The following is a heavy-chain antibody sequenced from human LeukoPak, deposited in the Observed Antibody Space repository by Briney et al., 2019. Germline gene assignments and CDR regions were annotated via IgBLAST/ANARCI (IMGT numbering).Heavy chain of an antibody. CDR2: ISSSGSTT. CDR1: GFTFSSYE. CDR3: ARDPYSSTWSYGMDV. Sequence: GRSLRLSCAASGFTFSSYEMNWVRQAPGKGLEWVSYISSSGSTTYYADSVKGRFTISRDNAKNSLFLQMNTLRAEDTAVYYCARDPYSSTWSYGMDVWGQGTTVTVSS. D-gene: IGHD6-6*01. V-gene: IGHV3-48*03. J-gene: IGHJ6*02.